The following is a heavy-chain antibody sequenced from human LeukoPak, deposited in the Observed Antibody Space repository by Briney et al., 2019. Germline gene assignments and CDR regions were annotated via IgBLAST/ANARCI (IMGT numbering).Heavy chain of an antibody. V-gene: IGHV1-2*02. Sequence: GASVKVSCRTSGYTFTAQYMHWVRQAPGQGLEWMGWINPINGDTKYAQSFLGRVTMTRDTSTTTAYMELSSLRSDDTAIYFCASYPRNIPTPPFGYWGQGTLVTVSS. D-gene: IGHD2-21*01. CDR3: ASYPRNIPTPPFGY. CDR1: GYTFTAQY. CDR2: INPINGDT. J-gene: IGHJ4*02.